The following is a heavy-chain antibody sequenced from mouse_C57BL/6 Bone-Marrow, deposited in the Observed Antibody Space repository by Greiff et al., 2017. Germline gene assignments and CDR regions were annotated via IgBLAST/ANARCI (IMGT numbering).Heavy chain of an antibody. D-gene: IGHD1-1*01. Sequence: QVQLQQPGAELVMPGASVKLSCKASGYTFTSYWMHWVKQRPGQGLEWIGEIDPSDSYTNYNQKFKGKSTLTVDKSSSTAYMQLSSLTSEDSAVYYCARGDYGSSSYYYAMDYWGQGTSVTVSS. CDR2: IDPSDSYT. J-gene: IGHJ4*01. CDR3: ARGDYGSSSYYYAMDY. CDR1: GYTFTSYW. V-gene: IGHV1-69*01.